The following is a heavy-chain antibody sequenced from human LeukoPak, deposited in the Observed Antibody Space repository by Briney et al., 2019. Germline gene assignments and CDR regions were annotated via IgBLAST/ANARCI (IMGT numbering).Heavy chain of an antibody. CDR2: ITNSGGST. Sequence: GGSLRLSCAASGFTFNTYGMSWVRQAPGKGLEWVSSITNSGGSTFYADSVRGRFTISRDNSKNTLYLQMNSLRAEDTAVYYCAKDSSGYDSSGYWMGSFDYWGQGTLVTVSS. CDR3: AKDSSGYDSSGYWMGSFDY. V-gene: IGHV3-23*01. D-gene: IGHD3-22*01. J-gene: IGHJ4*02. CDR1: GFTFNTYG.